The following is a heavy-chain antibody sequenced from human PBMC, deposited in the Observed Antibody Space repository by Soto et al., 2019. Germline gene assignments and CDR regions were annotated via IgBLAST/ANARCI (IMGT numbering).Heavy chain of an antibody. J-gene: IGHJ4*02. CDR2: IRSKANSYAT. CDR3: TRRAKDDSSAYYYEFYFDY. Sequence: PGGSLRLSCAASGFTFSGSAMHWVRQASGKGLEWVGRIRSKANSYATAYAASVKGRFTISRDDSKNTAYLQITSLKTEDTAVYYCTRRAKDDSSAYYYEFYFDYWGQGT. D-gene: IGHD3-22*01. V-gene: IGHV3-73*01. CDR1: GFTFSGSA.